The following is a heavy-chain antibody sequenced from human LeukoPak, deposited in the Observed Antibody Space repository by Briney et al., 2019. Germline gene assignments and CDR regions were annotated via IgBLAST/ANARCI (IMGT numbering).Heavy chain of an antibody. CDR2: ISAYNGNT. CDR1: GYTFTSYG. Sequence: ASVKVSCKASGYTFTSYGISWVRQAPGQGLEWMGWISAYNGNTNYAQKLQGRVTMTTDTSTSTAYMELRSLRSDDTAVYYCARTYSSSWYTGHPGGMDVWGQGTTVTVSS. J-gene: IGHJ6*02. V-gene: IGHV1-18*01. D-gene: IGHD6-13*01. CDR3: ARTYSSSWYTGHPGGMDV.